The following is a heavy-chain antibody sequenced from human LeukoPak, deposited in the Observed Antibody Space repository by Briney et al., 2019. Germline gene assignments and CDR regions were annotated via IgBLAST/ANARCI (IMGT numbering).Heavy chain of an antibody. Sequence: GGSLRLSCAASGFTFSSYAMSWVRQAPRKGLEWISAISGSGGSTYYADSVKGRFTISRDNSKNTLYLQMNSLRAEDTAVYYCAKTHSSSGWFDYWGQGTLVTVSS. CDR2: ISGSGGST. CDR3: AKTHSSSGWFDY. CDR1: GFTFSSYA. D-gene: IGHD6-19*01. V-gene: IGHV3-23*01. J-gene: IGHJ4*02.